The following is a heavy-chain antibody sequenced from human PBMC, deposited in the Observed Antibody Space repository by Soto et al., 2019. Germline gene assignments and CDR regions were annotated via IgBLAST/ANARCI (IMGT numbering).Heavy chain of an antibody. CDR2: IIPIFGTA. Sequence: GASVKVSCKASGGTFSSYAISWVRQAPGQGLEWMGGIIPIFGTANYAQKFQGRVTITADKSTSTAYMELSSLRSEDTAAYYCARVGDDYGGNSYYYYGMDVWGQGTTVTVSS. D-gene: IGHD4-17*01. J-gene: IGHJ6*02. CDR3: ARVGDDYGGNSYYYYGMDV. CDR1: GGTFSSYA. V-gene: IGHV1-69*06.